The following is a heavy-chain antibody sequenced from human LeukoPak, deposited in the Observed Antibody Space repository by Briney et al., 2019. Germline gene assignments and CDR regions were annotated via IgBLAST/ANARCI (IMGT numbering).Heavy chain of an antibody. Sequence: PGGSLRLSCAASAFTFSGYSMGWVRQAPGKGLEWVSAISGSGGSTYYADSVKGRFTISRDNSKNSLYLQMNSLRTEDTALYYCAKDKAAMAAVGYYGMDVWGQGTTVTVSS. CDR3: AKDKAAMAAVGYYGMDV. CDR2: ISGSGGST. V-gene: IGHV3-43*02. J-gene: IGHJ6*02. D-gene: IGHD5-18*01. CDR1: AFTFSGYS.